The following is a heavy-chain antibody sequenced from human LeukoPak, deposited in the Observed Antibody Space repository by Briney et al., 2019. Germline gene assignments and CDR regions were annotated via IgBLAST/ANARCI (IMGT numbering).Heavy chain of an antibody. CDR2: IYYSGST. J-gene: IGHJ5*02. CDR1: GGSISSSSYY. CDR3: ARTHKNWFDP. Sequence: SETLSLTCTVSGGSISSSSYYWGWIRQPPGKGLEWIGSIYYSGSTYDNPSLKSRVTISVDTSKTQFSLKLSSVTAADTAVYYCARTHKNWFDPWGQGTLVTVSS. V-gene: IGHV4-39*01.